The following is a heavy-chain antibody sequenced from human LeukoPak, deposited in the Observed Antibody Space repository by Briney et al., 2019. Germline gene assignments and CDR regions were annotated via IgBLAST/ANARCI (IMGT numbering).Heavy chain of an antibody. CDR1: GFTFSSYW. J-gene: IGHJ4*02. CDR3: ARGTPSRSVDY. Sequence: GGSLRLSCAASGFTFSSYWMEWVRQAPGKGLLWVSGIYRDGSSTTYAHSVKGRFTISRDNAKNTLYLQMNSLRAEDTAVYYCARGTPSRSVDYWGQGTLVTVSS. D-gene: IGHD2-2*01. CDR2: IYRDGSST. V-gene: IGHV3-74*01.